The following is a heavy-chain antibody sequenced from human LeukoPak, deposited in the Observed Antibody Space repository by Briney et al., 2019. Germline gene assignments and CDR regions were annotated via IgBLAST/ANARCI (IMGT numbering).Heavy chain of an antibody. CDR3: ARHQGSYYVFDY. V-gene: IGHV4-4*09. D-gene: IGHD1-26*01. CDR2: IYTSGST. J-gene: IGHJ4*02. Sequence: PSETLSLTCTVSGGSISSYYWSWIRQPPGKGLEWIGYIYTSGSTNCNPSLKSRVTISVDTSKNQFSLKLSSVTAADTAVYYCARHQGSYYVFDYWGQGTLVTVSS. CDR1: GGSISSYY.